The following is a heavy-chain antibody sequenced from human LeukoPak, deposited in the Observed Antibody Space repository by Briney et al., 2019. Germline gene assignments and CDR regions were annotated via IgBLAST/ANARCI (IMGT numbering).Heavy chain of an antibody. D-gene: IGHD5-18*01. V-gene: IGHV4-59*01. CDR2: IYYSGST. Sequence: SETLSLTCTVSGGSISSYYWSWVRQPPRKGLEWIGYIYYSGSTNYNPSLKSRVTISVDTSKNQFSLKVSSVTAADTAVYYCARDRWLGYWGQGTLVTVSS. CDR3: ARDRWLGY. J-gene: IGHJ4*02. CDR1: GGSISSYY.